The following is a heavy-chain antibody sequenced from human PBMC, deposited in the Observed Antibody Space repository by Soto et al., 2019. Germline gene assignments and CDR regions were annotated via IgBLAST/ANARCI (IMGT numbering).Heavy chain of an antibody. V-gene: IGHV4-59*01. D-gene: IGHD3-10*01. CDR1: GGSTTSDY. CDR3: VRDLNGSGDY. CDR2: IFHSLGA. J-gene: IGHJ4*02. Sequence: PSETLSLTCTVSGGSTTSDYWSWVRQPPGKGLEWLGYIFHSLGAKYNPSLGSRGTISLDTSKNQLSLSLRSVTAADTAIYFCVRDLNGSGDYWGQGTLVTVSS.